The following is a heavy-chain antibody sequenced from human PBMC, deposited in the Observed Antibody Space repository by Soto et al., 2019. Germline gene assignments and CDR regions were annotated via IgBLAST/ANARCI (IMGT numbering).Heavy chain of an antibody. V-gene: IGHV3-23*01. CDR2: ISWNSGST. Sequence: PGGSLRLSCAASGFTFDDYAMHWVRQAPGKGLEWVSGISWNSGSTYYADSVKGRFTISRDNSKNTLYLQMNSLRAEDTAVYYCAKVNSGSYFGYWGQGTLVTVSS. CDR1: GFTFDDYA. CDR3: AKVNSGSYFGY. J-gene: IGHJ4*02. D-gene: IGHD1-26*01.